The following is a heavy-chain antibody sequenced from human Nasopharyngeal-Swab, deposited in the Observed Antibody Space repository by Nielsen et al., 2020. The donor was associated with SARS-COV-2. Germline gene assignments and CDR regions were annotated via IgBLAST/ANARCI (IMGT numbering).Heavy chain of an antibody. D-gene: IGHD3-3*01. CDR2: INHSGST. V-gene: IGHV4-34*01. Sequence: SETLSLTCTVSGGSISSYYWSWIRQPPGKGLEWIGEINHSGSTNYNPSLKSRVTISVDTSKNQFSLKLSSVTAADTAVYYCAREGLSYDFWSGPYYYYGMDVWGQGTTVTVSS. J-gene: IGHJ6*02. CDR1: GGSISSYY. CDR3: AREGLSYDFWSGPYYYYGMDV.